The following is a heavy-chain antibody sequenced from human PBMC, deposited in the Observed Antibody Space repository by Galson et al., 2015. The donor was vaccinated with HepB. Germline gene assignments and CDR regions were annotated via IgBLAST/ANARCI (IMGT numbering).Heavy chain of an antibody. CDR1: GYTFTSYG. CDR2: ISAYNGNT. CDR3: ARVKASVLALNWFDP. V-gene: IGHV1-18*01. D-gene: IGHD4/OR15-4a*01. J-gene: IGHJ5*02. Sequence: SVKVSCKASGYTFTSYGISWVRQAPGQGLEWMGWISAYNGNTNYAQKLQGRVTMTTDTSTSTAYMELRSLRSDDTAVYYCARVKASVLALNWFDPWGQGTLVTVSS.